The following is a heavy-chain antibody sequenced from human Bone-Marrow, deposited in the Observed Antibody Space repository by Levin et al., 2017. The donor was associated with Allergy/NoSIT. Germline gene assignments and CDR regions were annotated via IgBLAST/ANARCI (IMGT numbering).Heavy chain of an antibody. CDR1: GYPFTSYD. CDR3: ARGRGLTVFYY. V-gene: IGHV1-8*01. J-gene: IGHJ4*02. CDR2: MSPETGNT. D-gene: IGHD3-16*02. Sequence: ASVKVSCVASGYPFTSYDINWVRQAPGQGLDWMGWMSPETGNTGYAQKFQGRLSMTGNTSIDTAYLELTSLKSEDTAVYFCARGRGLTVFYYWGQGSLVTVSS.